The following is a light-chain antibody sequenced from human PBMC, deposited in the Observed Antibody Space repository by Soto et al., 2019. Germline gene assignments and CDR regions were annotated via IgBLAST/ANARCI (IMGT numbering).Light chain of an antibody. CDR3: QVWEGGREQAV. V-gene: IGLV3-21*01. Sequence: SYELTQPPSVSLAPGQTARITCGADNIEGKSVHWYQQRPGQAPVLVIYYDSDRPSGIPERFSGSNSGNTATLTISRVEAGDEADYYCQVWEGGREQAVFGGGTKVTVL. CDR1: NIEGKS. J-gene: IGLJ2*01. CDR2: YDS.